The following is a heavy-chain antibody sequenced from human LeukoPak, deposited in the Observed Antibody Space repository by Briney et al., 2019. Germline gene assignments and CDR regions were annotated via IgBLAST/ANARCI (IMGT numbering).Heavy chain of an antibody. CDR2: ISGSGGST. CDR3: AKTSDPGYSSSWYTYYFDY. D-gene: IGHD6-13*01. Sequence: GGSLRLSCAASGFTFSSYAMSWVRQAPGKGLEGVSAISGSGGSTYYADSVKGRFTISRDNSKNTLYLQMNSLRAEDTAVYYCAKTSDPGYSSSWYTYYFDYWGQGTLVTVSS. V-gene: IGHV3-23*01. J-gene: IGHJ4*02. CDR1: GFTFSSYA.